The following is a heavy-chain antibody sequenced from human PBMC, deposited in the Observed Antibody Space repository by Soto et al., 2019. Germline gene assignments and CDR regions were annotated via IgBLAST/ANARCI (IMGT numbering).Heavy chain of an antibody. Sequence: GGSLRLSCAASGFTFSSYGMHWVRQAPGKGLEWVAVISYDGSNKYYADSVKGRFTISRDNSKNTLYLQMNSLRAEDTAVYYCAKDCGVAGRCGGDYWGQGTLVTVSS. CDR2: ISYDGSNK. CDR1: GFTFSSYG. J-gene: IGHJ4*02. CDR3: AKDCGVAGRCGGDY. D-gene: IGHD6-19*01. V-gene: IGHV3-30*18.